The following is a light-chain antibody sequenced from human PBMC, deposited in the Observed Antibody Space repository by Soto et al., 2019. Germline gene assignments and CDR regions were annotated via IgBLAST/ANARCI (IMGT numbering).Light chain of an antibody. Sequence: EILLPQSPGTLSLSPGERATLSCRASQSVSSNLAWYQQTNGQAPRLLIYGASTRDTGIPARFSGSGSGTDFTLTISRLEPEDFEVYYCQQRSNWPPCFGQGTRLEIK. J-gene: IGKJ5*01. V-gene: IGKV3-11*01. CDR1: QSVSSN. CDR3: QQRSNWPPC. CDR2: GAS.